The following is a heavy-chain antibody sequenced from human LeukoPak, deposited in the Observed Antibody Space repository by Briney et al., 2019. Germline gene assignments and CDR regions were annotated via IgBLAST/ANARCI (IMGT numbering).Heavy chain of an antibody. CDR2: IYHSGST. Sequence: SGTLSLTCAVSGASISSNNWWWSWVRQPPGKGLEWIGEIYHSGSTNYNPSLKSRVTMSVDTSKNQFSLKLSSVTAADTAVYYCAREGRIAAAGTFDYWGQGTLVTVSS. CDR1: GASISSNNW. J-gene: IGHJ4*02. V-gene: IGHV4-4*02. CDR3: AREGRIAAAGTFDY. D-gene: IGHD6-13*01.